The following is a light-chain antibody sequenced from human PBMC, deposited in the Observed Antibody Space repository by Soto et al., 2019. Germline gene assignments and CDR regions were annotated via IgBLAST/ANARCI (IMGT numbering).Light chain of an antibody. J-gene: IGLJ3*02. Sequence: QSALTQPASVSGSPGQSITISCTGTSSDVGGYHYVSWYQQHPGKAPKLMIYEVTNRPSGVSNRFSGSKSGNTASLTISGLQAEDEADYYCSSYTRSSTPWVFGGGTKLTVL. CDR3: SSYTRSSTPWV. CDR1: SSDVGGYHY. CDR2: EVT. V-gene: IGLV2-14*01.